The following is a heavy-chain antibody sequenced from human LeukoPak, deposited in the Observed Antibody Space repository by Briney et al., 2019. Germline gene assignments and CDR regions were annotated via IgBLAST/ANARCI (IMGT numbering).Heavy chain of an antibody. V-gene: IGHV3-48*04. D-gene: IGHD6-19*01. CDR1: GFTFSSYS. J-gene: IGHJ3*02. Sequence: TGGSLRLSCAASGFTFSSYSMNWVRQAPGKGLEWISYISSSGGTIYYADSVKGRFTISRDNTDNSLFLQMSSLRAEDTAVYYCARERRQWQPFDIWGQGTMVTVSS. CDR3: ARERRQWQPFDI. CDR2: ISSSGGTI.